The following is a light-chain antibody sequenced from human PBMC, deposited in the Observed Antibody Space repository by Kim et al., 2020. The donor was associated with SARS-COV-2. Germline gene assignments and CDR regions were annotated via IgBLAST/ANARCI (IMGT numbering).Light chain of an antibody. CDR1: QSVTGNY. CDR3: QQYGSSAT. Sequence: GERATGACRESQSVTGNYIGWYKQKAGQATGLLIFGAATRATGIPDRFSGSGSGTDFTLTISRLEHEDFAVYYWQQYGSSATFGRGTKLEIK. J-gene: IGKJ4*02. CDR2: GAA. V-gene: IGKV3-20*01.